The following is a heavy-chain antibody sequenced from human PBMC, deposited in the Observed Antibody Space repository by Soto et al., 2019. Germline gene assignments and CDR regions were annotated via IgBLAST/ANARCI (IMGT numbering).Heavy chain of an antibody. D-gene: IGHD2-15*01. CDR1: GGSFSGYY. CDR2: INHSGST. CDR3: ARGGYCSGGSCNWFDP. V-gene: IGHV4-34*01. J-gene: IGHJ5*02. Sequence: SETLSLTCAVYGGSFSGYYWSWIRQPPGKGLEWIGEINHSGSTKYNPSLKSRVTVSVDTSKNKFSLKLSSVTATDTAVYYAARGGYCSGGSCNWFDPWGQGTLVTVSS.